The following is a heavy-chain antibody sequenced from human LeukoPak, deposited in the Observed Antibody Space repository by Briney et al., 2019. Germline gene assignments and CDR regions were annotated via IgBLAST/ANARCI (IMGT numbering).Heavy chain of an antibody. CDR3: ARGPYGSGSYY. D-gene: IGHD3-10*01. CDR1: GGSISSGDYY. CDR2: IYYSGTT. Sequence: ASETLSLTCTVSGGSISSGDYYWSWIRQPPGKGLEWIGYIYYSGTTYYNPSLKSRVTISVDTSKNQFSLKLTSVTAADTAVYYCARGPYGSGSYYWGQGTLVTVSS. J-gene: IGHJ4*02. V-gene: IGHV4-30-4*01.